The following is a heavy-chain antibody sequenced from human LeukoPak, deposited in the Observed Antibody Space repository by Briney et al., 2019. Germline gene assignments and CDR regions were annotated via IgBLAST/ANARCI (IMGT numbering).Heavy chain of an antibody. D-gene: IGHD4-23*01. Sequence: PGRSLRLSCAASGFTFSSYAMHWVRQAPGKGLEWVAVISYDGSNKYYADSVKGRFTISRDNSKNTLYLQMNSLRAEDTAVYYCARDIRGLGDYGGLDAFGIWGQGTMVTVSS. J-gene: IGHJ3*02. CDR2: ISYDGSNK. CDR3: ARDIRGLGDYGGLDAFGI. V-gene: IGHV3-30*14. CDR1: GFTFSSYA.